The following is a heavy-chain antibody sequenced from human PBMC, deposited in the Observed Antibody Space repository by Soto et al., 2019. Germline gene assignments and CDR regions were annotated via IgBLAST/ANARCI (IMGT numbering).Heavy chain of an antibody. D-gene: IGHD2-2*01. CDR1: GFSLSTSGVG. CDR3: ATPIVVVPAAMVIADY. J-gene: IGHJ4*02. V-gene: IGHV2-5*02. CDR2: IYWDDDK. Sequence: QITLKESGPTLVKPTQTLTLTCTFSGFSLSTSGVGVGWIRQPPGKALEWLALIYWDDDKRYSPSLKSRLTITKDTSKNQVVLTMTNMDPVDTVTYYRATPIVVVPAAMVIADYWGQGTLVTVSS.